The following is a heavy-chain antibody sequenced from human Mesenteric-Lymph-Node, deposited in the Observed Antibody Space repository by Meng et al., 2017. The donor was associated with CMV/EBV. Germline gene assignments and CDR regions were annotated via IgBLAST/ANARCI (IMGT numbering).Heavy chain of an antibody. CDR2: FLHVGGT. Sequence: SETLSLTCNVSGDSISGYYWSWIRQPPGKGLEWIAYFLHVGGTDYNPSLKSRVTISVDTSKNQFSLRLSSVTAADAAVYYCARDAHYCSNTKCYGFDIWGQGTVVTVSS. CDR3: ARDAHYCSNTKCYGFDI. V-gene: IGHV4-59*01. J-gene: IGHJ3*02. CDR1: GDSISGYY. D-gene: IGHD2-2*01.